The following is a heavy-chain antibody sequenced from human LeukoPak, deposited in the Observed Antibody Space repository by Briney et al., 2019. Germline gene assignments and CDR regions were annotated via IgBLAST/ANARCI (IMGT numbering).Heavy chain of an antibody. D-gene: IGHD4-17*01. V-gene: IGHV3-7*03. CDR2: IKQDETEK. CDR1: GFTFSNFW. J-gene: IGHJ5*02. CDR3: IVFGDSNH. Sequence: PGGSLRLSCTASGFTFSNFWMGWVRQAPGKGLEWVANIKQDETEKFYLGSVKGRFTISRDTSKNTLYLQINSLRVEDTAVYYCIVFGDSNHWGQGTLVTVSS.